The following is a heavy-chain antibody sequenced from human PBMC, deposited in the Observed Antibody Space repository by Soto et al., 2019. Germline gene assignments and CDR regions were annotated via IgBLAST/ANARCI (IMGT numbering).Heavy chain of an antibody. CDR3: SEDTAVFYCAIPDNPNIDPGRDFFDY. CDR2: IYYSGTT. V-gene: IGHV4-28*01. J-gene: IGHJ4*02. Sequence: ISSSNWWGWIRQPPGKGLEWIGYIYYSGTTYYNPSLKSRVTMSVDTSKNQFSLKLTSVTAYMELSSLRSEDTAVFYCAIPDNPNIDPGRDFFDYWGQGTLVTVSS. D-gene: IGHD6-13*01. CDR1: ISSSNW.